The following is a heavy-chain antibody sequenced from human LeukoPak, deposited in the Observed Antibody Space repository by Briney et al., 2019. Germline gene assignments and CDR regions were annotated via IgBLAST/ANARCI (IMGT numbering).Heavy chain of an antibody. CDR1: GGSISSGGYS. Sequence: SQTLSLTCAVSGGSISSGGYSWSWIRQPPGKGLEWIGYIYHSGSTYYNPSLKSRVTISVDRSKNQFSLKLSSVTAADTAVYYCARVRSGSGSYPPLFDYWGQGTLVTVSS. D-gene: IGHD3-10*01. CDR2: IYHSGST. J-gene: IGHJ4*02. CDR3: ARVRSGSGSYPPLFDY. V-gene: IGHV4-30-2*01.